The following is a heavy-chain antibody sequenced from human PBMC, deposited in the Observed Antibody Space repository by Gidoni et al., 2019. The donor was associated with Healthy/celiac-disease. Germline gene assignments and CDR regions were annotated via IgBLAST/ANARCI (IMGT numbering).Heavy chain of an antibody. CDR3: AKVIGMDSPPYYYYGMDV. V-gene: IGHV3-23*01. CDR1: GFTFSSYA. CDR2: ISGSGGST. J-gene: IGHJ6*02. D-gene: IGHD1-26*01. Sequence: EVQLLESGGGLVQPGGSLRLSCAASGFTFSSYAMSWVRQAPGKGLEWVSAISGSGGSTYYADSVKGRFTISRDNSKNTLYLQMNSLRAEDTAVYYCAKVIGMDSPPYYYYGMDVWGQGTTVTVSS.